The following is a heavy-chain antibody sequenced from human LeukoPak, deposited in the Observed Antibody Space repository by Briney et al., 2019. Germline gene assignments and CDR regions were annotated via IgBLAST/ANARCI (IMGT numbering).Heavy chain of an antibody. CDR3: ARESLTGWYFDL. J-gene: IGHJ2*01. CDR2: INPSGGST. CDR1: GYTFTSYY. Sequence: ASVKVSCRASGYTFTSYYMHWVRQAPGQGLEWMGIINPSGGSTSYAQKFQGRVTMTRDMSTSTVYMELSSLRSEDTAVYYCARESLTGWYFDLWGRGTLVTVSS. V-gene: IGHV1-46*01.